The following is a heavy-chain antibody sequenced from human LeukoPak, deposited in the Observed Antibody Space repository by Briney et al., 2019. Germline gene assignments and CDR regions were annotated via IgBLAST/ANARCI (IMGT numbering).Heavy chain of an antibody. D-gene: IGHD3-10*01. CDR1: GFTFSSYG. CDR2: ISGSGGST. Sequence: GGSLRLSCAASGFTFSSYGMSWVRQAPGKGLEWVSAISGSGGSTYYADSVKGRFTISRDNSKNTLYLQMNSLRAEDTAVYYCAKDRVVRGVISDYWGQGTLVTVSS. V-gene: IGHV3-23*01. J-gene: IGHJ4*02. CDR3: AKDRVVRGVISDY.